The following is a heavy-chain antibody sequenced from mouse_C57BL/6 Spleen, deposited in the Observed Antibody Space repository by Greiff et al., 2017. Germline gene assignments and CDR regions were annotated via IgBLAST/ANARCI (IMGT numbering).Heavy chain of an antibody. CDR2: IYPGDGDT. CDR1: GYAFSSYW. CDR3: ARSVYDYDYAMDY. J-gene: IGHJ4*01. V-gene: IGHV1-80*01. D-gene: IGHD2-4*01. Sequence: LQQSGAELVKPGASVKISCKASGYAFSSYWMNWVKQRPGKGLEWIGQIYPGDGDTNYNGKFKGKATLTADKSSSTAYMQLSSLTSEDSAVYFCARSVYDYDYAMDYWGQGTSVTVSS.